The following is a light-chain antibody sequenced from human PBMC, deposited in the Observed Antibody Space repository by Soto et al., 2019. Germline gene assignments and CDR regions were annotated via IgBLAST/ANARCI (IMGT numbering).Light chain of an antibody. CDR3: QQYGSSPPT. Sequence: EIVLTQSPGTLSLSPGERATLSCRASQSVSSNYLAWYQRKTGQAPRLLICGASSRAIDIPNRFSGSGSGTDFTLTITRLGPEDFAVYYCQQYGSSPPTFGQGTKVEI. V-gene: IGKV3-20*01. CDR1: QSVSSNY. CDR2: GAS. J-gene: IGKJ1*01.